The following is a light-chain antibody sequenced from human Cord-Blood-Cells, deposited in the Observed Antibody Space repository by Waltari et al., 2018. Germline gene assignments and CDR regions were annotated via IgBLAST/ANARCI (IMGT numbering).Light chain of an antibody. CDR3: SSYTSSSTLNWV. J-gene: IGLJ3*02. CDR2: DVS. Sequence: QSALTQPASVSGSPGQSITISCTGTSSDVGGYNYFSWYQQHPGKAPKLMIYDVSNRPSGVSNRFSVSRSGNTASLTISGLQAEDEADYYCSSYTSSSTLNWVFGGGTKLTVL. CDR1: SSDVGGYNY. V-gene: IGLV2-14*01.